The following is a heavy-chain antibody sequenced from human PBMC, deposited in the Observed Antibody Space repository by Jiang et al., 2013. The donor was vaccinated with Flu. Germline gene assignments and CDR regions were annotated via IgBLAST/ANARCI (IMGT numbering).Heavy chain of an antibody. CDR2: IYYSGST. Sequence: GPGLVKPSETLSLTCTVSGASISSDTYYWVWIRQPPGKGLEWIGSIYYSGSTYYNLSLKSRVTMSVDTSKNQFSLKLSSVTAADTAFYYCARAQKYSGFELPYFDYWGQGSLVTVSS. J-gene: IGHJ4*02. D-gene: IGHD5-12*01. V-gene: IGHV4-39*07. CDR3: ARAQKYSGFELPYFDY. CDR1: GASISSDTYY.